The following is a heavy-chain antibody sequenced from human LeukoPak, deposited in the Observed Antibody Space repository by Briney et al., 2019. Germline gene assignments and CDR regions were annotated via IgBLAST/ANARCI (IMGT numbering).Heavy chain of an antibody. Sequence: GGSLRLSCAASGFTFTNTWMNWVRQAPGKGLEWVGRIKGKTDGGTAAYAAAWKGRHTISRDDSTNTLYLQMNSLNAEDTAVYFCTHGSNCYDSSDFDCWGQGTLVTVSS. V-gene: IGHV3-15*01. D-gene: IGHD3-22*01. J-gene: IGHJ4*02. CDR3: THGSNCYDSSDFDC. CDR2: IKGKTDGGTA. CDR1: GFTFTNTW.